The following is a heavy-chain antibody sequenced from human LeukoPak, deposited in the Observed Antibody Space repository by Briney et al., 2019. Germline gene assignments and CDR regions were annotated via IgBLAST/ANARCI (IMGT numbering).Heavy chain of an antibody. CDR3: ARVWGSGFFDY. CDR2: ISYDGGNE. Sequence: GRSLRLSCAASGFTFSSYTIHWVRQAPGKGLEWVAVISYDGGNEYHADSVKGRFTISRDNSKNTLYVQMNSLRAEDTAVYYCARVWGSGFFDYWGQGTLVTVSS. CDR1: GFTFSSYT. V-gene: IGHV3-30-3*01. J-gene: IGHJ4*02. D-gene: IGHD6-19*01.